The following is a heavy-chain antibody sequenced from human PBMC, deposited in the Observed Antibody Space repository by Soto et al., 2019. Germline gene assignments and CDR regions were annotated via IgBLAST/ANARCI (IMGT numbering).Heavy chain of an antibody. D-gene: IGHD3-10*01. CDR1: GGSFSGYY. CDR2: INHSGST. J-gene: IGHJ6*03. Sequence: QVQLQQWGAGLLKPSETLSLTCAVYGGSFSGYYWSWIRQPPGKGLEWIGEINHSGSTNYNPSLKSRVTISVDTSNNQFSLKLSSVTAADTAVYYCARGSSLVRGVIMLSYYYYMDVWGKGTTVTVSS. V-gene: IGHV4-34*01. CDR3: ARGSSLVRGVIMLSYYYYMDV.